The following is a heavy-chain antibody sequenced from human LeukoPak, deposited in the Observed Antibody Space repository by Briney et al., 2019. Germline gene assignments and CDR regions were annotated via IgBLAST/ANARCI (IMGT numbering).Heavy chain of an antibody. J-gene: IGHJ3*02. CDR1: GFTFSSYS. CDR2: ISSSSSSYI. V-gene: IGHV3-21*01. Sequence: GGSLRLSCAASGFTFSSYSMNWVRQAPGKGLEWVSSISSSSSSYIYYADSVKGRFTISRDNAKNSLYLQMNSLRAEDTAVYYCARVDLQRWLQLPPYPAAFDIWGQGTMVTVSS. CDR3: ARVDLQRWLQLPPYPAAFDI. D-gene: IGHD5-24*01.